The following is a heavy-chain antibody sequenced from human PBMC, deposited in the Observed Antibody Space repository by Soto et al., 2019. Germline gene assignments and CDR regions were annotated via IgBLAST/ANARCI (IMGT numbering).Heavy chain of an antibody. CDR2: ISAYNGNT. CDR1: GYTFTSYG. D-gene: IGHD5-12*01. V-gene: IGHV1-18*01. Sequence: ASVKVSCKASGYTFTSYGISWVRQAPGQGLEWMGWISAYNGNTNYAQKLQGRVTMTTDTSTSTAYMELRSLRSDDTAVYYYARGLRGYSGYGSFDYWGQGTLVTVSS. J-gene: IGHJ4*02. CDR3: ARGLRGYSGYGSFDY.